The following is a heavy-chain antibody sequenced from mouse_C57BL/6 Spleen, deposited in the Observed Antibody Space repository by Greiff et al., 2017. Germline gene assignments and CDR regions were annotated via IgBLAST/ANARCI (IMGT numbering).Heavy chain of an antibody. CDR3: ARRDYDVQAWFAY. CDR1: GFTFSDYY. Sequence: DVHLVESGGGLVQPGGSLKLSCAASGFTFSDYYMYWVRQTPEKRLEWVAKISNGGGSTYYPDPVKGRITISRDNAKKTLYLQMSRLKAEDTAMYYCARRDYDVQAWFAYWGQGTLVTVSA. D-gene: IGHD2-4*01. CDR2: ISNGGGST. V-gene: IGHV5-12*01. J-gene: IGHJ3*01.